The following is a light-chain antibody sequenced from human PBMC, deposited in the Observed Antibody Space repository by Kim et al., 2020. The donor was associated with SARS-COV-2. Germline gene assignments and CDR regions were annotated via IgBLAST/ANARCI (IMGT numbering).Light chain of an antibody. Sequence: SVSRGETARLSCKASHSVSNYVAWYQMKPGHAPRVISCGAYMRASGIPARFSGSGSGTDFTLSISSLQSEDSAFYYCQHYNDWPGTFGQGTKLEI. J-gene: IGKJ2*01. CDR1: HSVSNY. V-gene: IGKV3-15*01. CDR2: GAY. CDR3: QHYNDWPGT.